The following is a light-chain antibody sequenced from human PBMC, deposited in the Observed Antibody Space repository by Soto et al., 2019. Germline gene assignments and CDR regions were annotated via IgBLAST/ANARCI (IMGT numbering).Light chain of an antibody. CDR1: QSMSSN. CDR3: KQYGSSPLT. CDR2: GAS. Sequence: EIVMTQSPATLSVSPGETATLSCRASQSMSSNLAWYQQRPGQAPRLLIYGASTRATGIQARFSGSGSGTDFTLTIRRLEPEDFAVYYCKQYGSSPLTFGGGTKVDIK. J-gene: IGKJ4*01. V-gene: IGKV3-15*01.